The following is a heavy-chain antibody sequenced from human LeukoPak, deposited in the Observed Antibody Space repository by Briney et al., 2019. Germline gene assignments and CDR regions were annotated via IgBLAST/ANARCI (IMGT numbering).Heavy chain of an antibody. D-gene: IGHD5-18*01. Sequence: PGGSLRLSCAASGFTFSRYTMHWVRQAPGKGLEYVSAISSNGGSTYYANSVKGRFTISRDNSKNTLYLQMNSLKAEDTAVYYCAKDRGYSHGFDYWGQGTLVTVSS. J-gene: IGHJ4*02. CDR2: ISSNGGST. CDR3: AKDRGYSHGFDY. CDR1: GFTFSRYT. V-gene: IGHV3-64*04.